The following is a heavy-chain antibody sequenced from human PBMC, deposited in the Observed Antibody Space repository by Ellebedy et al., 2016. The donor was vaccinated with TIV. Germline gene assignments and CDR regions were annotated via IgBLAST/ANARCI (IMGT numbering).Heavy chain of an antibody. V-gene: IGHV5-51*01. CDR3: ARLGVIAAAGTTNPPFDY. J-gene: IGHJ4*02. CDR1: GYSFTSYW. CDR2: IYPGDSDT. D-gene: IGHD6-13*01. Sequence: GESLKISCKGSGYSFTSYWIGWVRQMPGKGLEWMGIIYPGDSDTRYSPSFQGQVTISADKSISTAYLQWSSLKASDTAMYYCARLGVIAAAGTTNPPFDYWGQGTLVTVSS.